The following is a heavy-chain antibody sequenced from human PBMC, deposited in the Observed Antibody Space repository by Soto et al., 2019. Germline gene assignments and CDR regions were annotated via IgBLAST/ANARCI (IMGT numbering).Heavy chain of an antibody. D-gene: IGHD3-16*01. J-gene: IGHJ3*01. V-gene: IGHV3-23*01. CDR2: ISGGGGTT. CDR3: GKDPNGFYVGAFDF. CDR1: GFTLSSYG. Sequence: PGGSLRLSSAASGFTLSSYGMTWVRQAPGKGPEWVASISGGGGTTYYAESAKGRFSISRDHSKNTMYLEMNSLRAEDTAIYFCGKDPNGFYVGAFDFWGQGTMVTVSS.